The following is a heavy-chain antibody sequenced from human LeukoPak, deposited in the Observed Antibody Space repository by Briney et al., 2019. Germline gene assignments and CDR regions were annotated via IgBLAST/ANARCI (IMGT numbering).Heavy chain of an antibody. CDR1: GGSFSGYY. J-gene: IGHJ6*02. Sequence: PSETLSLTCAVYGGSFSGYYWSWIRQPPGKGLEWIGEINHSGSTNYNPSLKSRVTISVDTSKNQFSLKLSSVTAADTAVYYCARHVRVWRPHSSGWYPVGYYYGMDVWGQGTTVTVSS. V-gene: IGHV4-34*01. CDR2: INHSGST. CDR3: ARHVRVWRPHSSGWYPVGYYYGMDV. D-gene: IGHD6-19*01.